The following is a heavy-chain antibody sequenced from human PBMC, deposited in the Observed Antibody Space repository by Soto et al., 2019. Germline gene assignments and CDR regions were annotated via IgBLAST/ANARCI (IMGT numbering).Heavy chain of an antibody. CDR3: ARRIDGFTPRFDY. CDR1: GYSLTSYW. J-gene: IGHJ4*01. D-gene: IGHD2-15*01. CDR2: IYPGDSDT. Sequence: PGPALKISCKGCGYSLTSYWSGWVRQMPGKGLEWMGIIYPGDSDTRYSPSFQGQVTISADKSISTAYLQWSSLKASDTAMYYCARRIDGFTPRFDYWGHGTLVTVSS. V-gene: IGHV5-51*01.